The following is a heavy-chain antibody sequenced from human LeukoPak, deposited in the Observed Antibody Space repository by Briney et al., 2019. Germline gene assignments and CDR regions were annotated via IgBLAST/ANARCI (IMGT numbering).Heavy chain of an antibody. Sequence: GGSLRLSCAASGFTFDDYAMHWVRQAPGKGLEWVSGISWNSGSIGYADSVKGRFTISRDNAKNSLYLQMNSLRAEDMALYYCAKGYSSGWYLGPADYWGQGTLVTVSS. V-gene: IGHV3-9*03. CDR3: AKGYSSGWYLGPADY. CDR2: ISWNSGSI. D-gene: IGHD6-19*01. J-gene: IGHJ4*02. CDR1: GFTFDDYA.